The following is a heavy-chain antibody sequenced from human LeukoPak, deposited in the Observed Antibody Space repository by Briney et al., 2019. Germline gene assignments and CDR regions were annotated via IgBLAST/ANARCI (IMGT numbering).Heavy chain of an antibody. CDR2: IYYSGST. CDR3: ARLTPAYCGGDCVDY. D-gene: IGHD2-21*02. V-gene: IGHV4-31*03. CDR1: GGSISSGGYY. Sequence: SETLSLTCTVSGGSISSGGYYWSWIRQHPGKGLEWIGYIYYSGSTRYNTSLNSRLTISRGTSTNQFSLRLSSVTAADTAVYYCARLTPAYCGGDCVDYWGQGTLVTVSS. J-gene: IGHJ4*02.